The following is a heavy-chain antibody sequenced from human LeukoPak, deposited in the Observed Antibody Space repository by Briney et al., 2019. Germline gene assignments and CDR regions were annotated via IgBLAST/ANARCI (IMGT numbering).Heavy chain of an antibody. CDR1: GYTFTKYA. J-gene: IGHJ4*02. D-gene: IGHD6-19*01. CDR3: VRDPSNTSGWYIYFDY. V-gene: IGHV1-18*01. CDR2: LSTYNGDT. Sequence: ASVKVSCKPSGYTFTKYAITWVRQAPGQGLKWMGCLSTYNGDTKYAQKFQGRVTLTKDTPTSTAYMDLRSLRSDDTAVYYCVRDPSNTSGWYIYFDYWGQGTLVTVSS.